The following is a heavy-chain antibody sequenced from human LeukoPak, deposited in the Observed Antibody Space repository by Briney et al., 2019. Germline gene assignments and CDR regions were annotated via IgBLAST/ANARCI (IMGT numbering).Heavy chain of an antibody. J-gene: IGHJ6*03. CDR3: ARGGIMITFGGVTGYYYYYMDV. CDR1: GFTFTGYY. D-gene: IGHD3-16*01. CDR2: INPNSGGT. V-gene: IGHV1-2*06. Sequence: GASVKVSCRTSGFTFTGYYMHWVRQAPGQGLEWMGRINPNSGGTNYAQKFQGRVTMTRDTSISTAYMELSRLRSDDTAVYYCARGGIMITFGGVTGYYYYYMDVWGKGTTVTVSS.